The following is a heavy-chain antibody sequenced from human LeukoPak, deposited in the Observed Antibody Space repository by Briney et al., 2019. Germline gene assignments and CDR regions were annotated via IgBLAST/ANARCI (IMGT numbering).Heavy chain of an antibody. J-gene: IGHJ4*02. Sequence: TGGSLRLSCAASGFTFSSYSMNWVRQAPGKGLEWVLSISSSSSYIYYADSVKGRFTISRDNAKNSLYLQMNSLRAEDTAVYYCERDHVQLWLPSYYFDYWGQGTLVTVSS. CDR3: ERDHVQLWLPSYYFDY. CDR1: GFTFSSYS. V-gene: IGHV3-21*01. CDR2: ISSSSSYI. D-gene: IGHD5-18*01.